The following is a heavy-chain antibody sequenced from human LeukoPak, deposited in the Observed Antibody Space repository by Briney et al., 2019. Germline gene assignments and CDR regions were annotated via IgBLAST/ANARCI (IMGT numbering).Heavy chain of an antibody. Sequence: GESLKISCKGSGYSFTSYWIGWVRQMPGKGLEWMGIIYPCDSDTRYSPSFQGQVTISADKSISTAYLQWSSLKASDTAMYYCARAFYCSVGSCYSGMRFDPWGQGTLVTVSS. CDR1: GYSFTSYW. CDR3: ARAFYCSVGSCYSGMRFDP. CDR2: IYPCDSDT. D-gene: IGHD2-15*01. V-gene: IGHV5-51*01. J-gene: IGHJ5*02.